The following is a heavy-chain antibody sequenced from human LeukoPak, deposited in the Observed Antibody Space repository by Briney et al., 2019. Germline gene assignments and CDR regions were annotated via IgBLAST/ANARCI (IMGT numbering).Heavy chain of an antibody. V-gene: IGHV3-7*04. J-gene: IGHJ4*02. CDR2: IKGDGSDK. CDR3: ARPFGSGTYYQFDL. D-gene: IGHD3-10*01. Sequence: GGSLRLSCAASGFAFSSYWMSWVRHAPGKGLEWVANIKGDGSDKYYLDSLKGRFTVSRDNAKNSLYLQVNSLRADDTAVYYCARPFGSGTYYQFDLWGQGTLVTVSS. CDR1: GFAFSSYW.